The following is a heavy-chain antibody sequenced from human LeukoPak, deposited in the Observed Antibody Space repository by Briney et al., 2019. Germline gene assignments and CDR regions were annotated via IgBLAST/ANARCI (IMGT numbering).Heavy chain of an antibody. CDR3: ASTAGVVTATTNRYFDY. D-gene: IGHD2-21*02. J-gene: IGHJ4*02. Sequence: VSWKTYVGTRRSDAIIWVRQAPGQGLEWMGRIIPILGIANYAQKFQGRVTITADKSTSTSYMEPSSLRSEDAAVYYCASTAGVVTATTNRYFDYWGQGTLVTVSS. V-gene: IGHV1-69*04. CDR1: VGTRRSDA. CDR2: IIPILGIA.